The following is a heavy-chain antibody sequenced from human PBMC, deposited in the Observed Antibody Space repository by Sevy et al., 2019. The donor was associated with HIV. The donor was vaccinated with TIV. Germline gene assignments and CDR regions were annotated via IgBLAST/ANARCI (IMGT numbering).Heavy chain of an antibody. CDR3: AINYYSSSSGR. D-gene: IGHD6-6*01. CDR2: FDPEDGET. J-gene: IGHJ4*02. CDR1: GYTLTELS. V-gene: IGHV1-24*01. Sequence: ASVKVSCKVSGYTLTELSMHWVRQAPGKGLEWMGGFDPEDGETIYAQKFQGRVTMTEVTSTDTAYMELSSLRSEDTAVYYCAINYYSSSSGRWGQGTLVTVSS.